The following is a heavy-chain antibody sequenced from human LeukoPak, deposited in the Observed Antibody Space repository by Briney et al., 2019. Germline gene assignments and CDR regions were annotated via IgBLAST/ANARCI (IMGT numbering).Heavy chain of an antibody. J-gene: IGHJ4*02. D-gene: IGHD2-15*01. V-gene: IGHV4-38-2*01. CDR1: GCSINNVHY. CDR2: ISQSAIA. Sequence: SETLSLTCAVSGCSINNVHYWAWIRQPPGKGLEWIGNISQSAIASYNPSLKSRVTISLDTSNNHFSLNLRSVTAADTAVYFCARASVEHSIVAGDYFDSWGQGTLVTVSS. CDR3: ARASVEHSIVAGDYFDS.